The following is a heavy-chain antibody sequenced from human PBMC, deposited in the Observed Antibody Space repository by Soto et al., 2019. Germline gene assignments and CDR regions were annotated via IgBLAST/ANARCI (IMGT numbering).Heavy chain of an antibody. CDR2: IYWDDDK. V-gene: IGHV2-5*02. Sequence: GSGPTLVNPTQTLTLTCTFSGFSLSTSGVGVGWIRQPPGKALEWLALIYWDDDKRYSPSLKSRLTITKDTSKNQVVLTMTNMDPVDTATYYCAHRRVQLLGKRYYHYYIYVRAQGTTVTVSS. D-gene: IGHD6-13*01. J-gene: IGHJ6*03. CDR1: GFSLSTSGVG. CDR3: AHRRVQLLGKRYYHYYIYV.